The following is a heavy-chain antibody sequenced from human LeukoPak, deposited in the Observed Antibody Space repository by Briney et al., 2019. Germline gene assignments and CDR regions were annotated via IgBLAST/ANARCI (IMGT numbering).Heavy chain of an antibody. V-gene: IGHV3-7*05. D-gene: IGHD3-10*01. CDR1: GFTFSSYW. CDR2: IKQDGSEK. Sequence: PGGSLRLSCAASGFTFSSYWMSWVRQAPGKGLEWVANIKQDGSEKYYVDSVKGRFTISRDNAKNSLYLQMNSLRAEDTALYYCAREHYGTRSYMRLGFDYWGQGTLVTVSS. CDR3: AREHYGTRSYMRLGFDY. J-gene: IGHJ4*02.